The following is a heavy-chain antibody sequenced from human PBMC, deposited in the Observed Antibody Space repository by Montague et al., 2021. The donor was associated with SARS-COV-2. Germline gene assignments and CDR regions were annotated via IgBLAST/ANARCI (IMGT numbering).Heavy chain of an antibody. V-gene: IGHV4-34*01. D-gene: IGHD4-23*01. CDR1: GGSFSGYY. J-gene: IGHJ4*02. Sequence: SETLSFTCAVYGGSFSGYYWTWIRQSPGKGLEWIAEINHSGTTNYNFNPSLRSRVTISVDTSKSQFSLKLSSVTAADTGVYYCARRDPQTLTLIGLRGKSASDYWGQGTLVTVSS. CDR2: INHSGTT. CDR3: ARRDPQTLTLIGLRGKSASDY.